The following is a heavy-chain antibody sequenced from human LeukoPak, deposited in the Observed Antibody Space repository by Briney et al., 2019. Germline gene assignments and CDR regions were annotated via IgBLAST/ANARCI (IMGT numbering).Heavy chain of an antibody. Sequence: PSETLSLTCAVYGGSFSGYYWSWIRQPPGKGLEWIGEINHSGSTNYNPSLKSRVTISVDTSKNQFSLKLNSVTTADTAVYYCARRVGARRGNFDYWGQGILVTVSS. CDR3: ARRVGARRGNFDY. D-gene: IGHD1-26*01. J-gene: IGHJ4*02. CDR2: INHSGST. V-gene: IGHV4-34*01. CDR1: GGSFSGYY.